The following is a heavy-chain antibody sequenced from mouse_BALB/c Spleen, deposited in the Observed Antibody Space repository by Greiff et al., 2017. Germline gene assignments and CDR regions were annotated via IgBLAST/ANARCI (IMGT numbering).Heavy chain of an antibody. J-gene: IGHJ4*01. Sequence: VQLQQSGAELVRPGVSVKISCKGSGYTFTDYAMHWVKQSHAKSLEWIGVISTYYGDASYNQKFKGKATMTVDKSSSTAYMELARLTSEDSAIYYCARMRAPDAMDYWGQGTSVTVSS. CDR2: ISTYYGDA. CDR3: ARMRAPDAMDY. CDR1: GYTFTDYA. V-gene: IGHV1S137*01.